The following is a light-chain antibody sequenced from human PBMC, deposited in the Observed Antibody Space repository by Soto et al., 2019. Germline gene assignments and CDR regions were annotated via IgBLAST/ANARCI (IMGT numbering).Light chain of an antibody. V-gene: IGKV1-5*01. Sequence: DIQMTQSPSTLSASVGDRVTITCRASQSISSWLAWYQQKPGKAPKLLIYDASSLESGVPSRFSGSGSGTEFTLTISSLQPDDFATYYCQQYTQVPRTFGQGTKLEIK. CDR2: DAS. CDR3: QQYTQVPRT. CDR1: QSISSW. J-gene: IGKJ2*01.